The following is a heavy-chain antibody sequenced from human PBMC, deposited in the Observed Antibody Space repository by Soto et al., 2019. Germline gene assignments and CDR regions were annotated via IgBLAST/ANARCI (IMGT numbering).Heavy chain of an antibody. J-gene: IGHJ6*02. Sequence: LRLSCAASGFTFSSYAMSWVRQAPGKGLEWVSAISGSGGSTYYADSVKGRFTISRDNSKNTLYLQMNSLRAEDTAVYYCARYYYDSSGYRLTYGMDVWGQGTTVTVSS. V-gene: IGHV3-23*01. D-gene: IGHD3-22*01. CDR3: ARYYYDSSGYRLTYGMDV. CDR2: ISGSGGST. CDR1: GFTFSSYA.